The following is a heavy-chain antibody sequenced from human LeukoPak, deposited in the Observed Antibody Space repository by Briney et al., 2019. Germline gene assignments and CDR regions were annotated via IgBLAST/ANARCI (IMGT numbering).Heavy chain of an antibody. J-gene: IGHJ4*02. D-gene: IGHD5-18*01. Sequence: PGGSLRLSCAASGFTFSSYGMHWVRQAPGKGLEWVAFIRYDGSNKYYADSVKGRFTISRDNSKNTLYLQMNSLRAEDTAVYYCAKDSLARGYSYGVLGFDYWGQGTLVTVSS. CDR3: AKDSLARGYSYGVLGFDY. CDR1: GFTFSSYG. CDR2: IRYDGSNK. V-gene: IGHV3-30*02.